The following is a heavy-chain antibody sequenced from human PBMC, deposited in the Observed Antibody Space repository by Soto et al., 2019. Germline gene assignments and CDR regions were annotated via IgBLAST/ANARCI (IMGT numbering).Heavy chain of an antibody. CDR1: GGTFSSYA. Sequence: QVQLVQSGAEVKKPGSSVKVSCKASGGTFSSYAISWVRQAPGQGLEWMGGIIPIFGTANYAQKFQGRVTITADESTSTGYMELSSLRSEDTAVYYCVRGGSYGGQYYYYGMDVWGQGTTVTVSS. CDR2: IIPIFGTA. D-gene: IGHD1-26*01. J-gene: IGHJ6*02. CDR3: VRGGSYGGQYYYYGMDV. V-gene: IGHV1-69*01.